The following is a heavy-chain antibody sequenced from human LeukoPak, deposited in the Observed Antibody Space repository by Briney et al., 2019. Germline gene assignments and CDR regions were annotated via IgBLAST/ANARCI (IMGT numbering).Heavy chain of an antibody. V-gene: IGHV4-39*01. J-gene: IGHJ4*02. CDR3: LREHSSGWYSGDY. D-gene: IGHD6-19*01. CDR1: GGSISSGSYY. Sequence: PSETLSLTCSVSGGSISSGSYYWGWIRQPPGKGLEWIGFIYYSGSTYYNPSLKSRVTISVDTSKNQFSLKLSSVTAADTAVYYCLREHSSGWYSGDYWGQGTLVTVSS. CDR2: IYYSGST.